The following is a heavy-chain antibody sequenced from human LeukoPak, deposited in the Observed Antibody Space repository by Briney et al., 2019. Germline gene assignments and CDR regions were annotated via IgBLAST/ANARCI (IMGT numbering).Heavy chain of an antibody. CDR2: ISAYNGNT. J-gene: IGHJ4*02. Sequence: VASVKVSCKASGYTFTSHGISWVRQAPGQGLEWMGWISAYNGNTNYAQKLQGRVTMTTDTSTSTAYMELRSLRSDDTAVYYCARDSIRSGWGQYDYWGQGTLVTVSS. V-gene: IGHV1-18*01. CDR1: GYTFTSHG. CDR3: ARDSIRSGWGQYDY. D-gene: IGHD6-19*01.